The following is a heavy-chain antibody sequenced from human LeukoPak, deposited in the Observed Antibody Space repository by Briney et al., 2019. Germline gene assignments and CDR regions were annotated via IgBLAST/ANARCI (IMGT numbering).Heavy chain of an antibody. Sequence: GGSLRLSCAASGFTFSSYWMSWVRQAPEKGLEWVANIKQDGSEKYYVDSVKGRFTISRDNAKNSLYLQMNSLRAEDTAVYYCARDAYYDSSGYTKNFDYWGQGTLVTVSS. CDR3: ARDAYYDSSGYTKNFDY. CDR1: GFTFSSYW. CDR2: IKQDGSEK. D-gene: IGHD3-22*01. J-gene: IGHJ4*02. V-gene: IGHV3-7*01.